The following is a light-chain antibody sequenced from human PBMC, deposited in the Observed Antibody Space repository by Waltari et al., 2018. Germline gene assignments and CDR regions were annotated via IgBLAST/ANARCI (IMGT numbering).Light chain of an antibody. V-gene: IGKV3-11*01. CDR3: QQRTSWPPGLS. Sequence: EIVLTQSPATLSLSPGERATLSCRASQSDSNNLAWYQQKPGQAPRLLIYDVSSRATGIPARISARGAGTDFTLTISSLEPEDSAVYYCQQRTSWPPGLSFGGGTNVEIK. CDR2: DVS. J-gene: IGKJ4*01. CDR1: QSDSNN.